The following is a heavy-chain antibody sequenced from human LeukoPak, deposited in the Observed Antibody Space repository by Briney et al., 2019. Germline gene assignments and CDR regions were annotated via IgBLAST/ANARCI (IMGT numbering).Heavy chain of an antibody. Sequence: GESLKISCKGSGYTFFTYWIGWVRQMPGKGLEWMGIIYPGDPDTRYSPSFQGQVTISADKSIRTAYLQWSSLKASDTGMYYCARRDASGSLFWFDPWGQGTLVTVSS. CDR1: GYTFFTYW. V-gene: IGHV5-51*01. CDR3: ARRDASGSLFWFDP. D-gene: IGHD3-10*01. J-gene: IGHJ5*02. CDR2: IYPGDPDT.